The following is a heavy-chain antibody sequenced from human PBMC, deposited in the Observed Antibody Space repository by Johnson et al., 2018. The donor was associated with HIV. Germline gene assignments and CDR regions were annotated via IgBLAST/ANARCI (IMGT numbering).Heavy chain of an antibody. J-gene: IGHJ3*02. Sequence: EMQLVESGGGVVRPGGSLKLSCAASGFSFDDYGMSWVRQPPGKGLEWVSGINWNGGSTGYADSVKGRFTISRDNAKNSLHLQMNSLRAEDTAFYYCARDRRNRQWQRLDAFDIWGQGTMVIVSS. CDR1: GFSFDDYG. CDR2: INWNGGST. V-gene: IGHV3-20*04. CDR3: ARDRRNRQWQRLDAFDI. D-gene: IGHD6-19*01.